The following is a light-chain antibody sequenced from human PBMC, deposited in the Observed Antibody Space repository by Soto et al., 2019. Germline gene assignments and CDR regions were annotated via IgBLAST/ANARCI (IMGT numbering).Light chain of an antibody. CDR3: QQYSMAPLT. J-gene: IGKJ1*01. CDR1: LTISDNY. CDR2: GAS. Sequence: EIVLTQSPATVSLSPGERATLSCRASLTISDNYLAWYQQKAGQAPRLVIYGASSRATGIPDRFSASGSGTDFSLTISRLEPEDFAVYYCQQYSMAPLTFGQGTKVDIK. V-gene: IGKV3-20*01.